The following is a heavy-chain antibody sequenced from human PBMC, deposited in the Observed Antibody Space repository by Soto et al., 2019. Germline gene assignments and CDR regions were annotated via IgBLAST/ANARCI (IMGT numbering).Heavy chain of an antibody. Sequence: QVQLVQSGAEVKKPGASVKVSCKASGYTFSNYGFSWLRQAPGQGLEWMGWIYIDDTKYAQNLQGRVTMTTDTSTRTVYMELRSLTADDTAVYYCARDRDWNLDYWGQGTLVTVSS. CDR2: IYIDDT. CDR1: GYTFSNYG. CDR3: ARDRDWNLDY. J-gene: IGHJ4*02. V-gene: IGHV1-18*01. D-gene: IGHD1-1*01.